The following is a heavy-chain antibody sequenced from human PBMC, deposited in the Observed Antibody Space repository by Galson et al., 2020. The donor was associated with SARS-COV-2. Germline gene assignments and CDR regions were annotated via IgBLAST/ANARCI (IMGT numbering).Heavy chain of an antibody. CDR3: AREGAYGGDVGTAFDL. CDR2: IYYDGSKK. Sequence: GGSLRLSCAASGFIFSNYGMHWVRQAPGKGLEWVALIYYDGSKKFHADSVQGRFTISRDNSKNTLYLQLNSLRAEDTAVYSCAREGAYGGDVGTAFDLWGHGTMVTVSS. D-gene: IGHD2-21*02. J-gene: IGHJ3*01. CDR1: GFIFSNYG. V-gene: IGHV3-33*01.